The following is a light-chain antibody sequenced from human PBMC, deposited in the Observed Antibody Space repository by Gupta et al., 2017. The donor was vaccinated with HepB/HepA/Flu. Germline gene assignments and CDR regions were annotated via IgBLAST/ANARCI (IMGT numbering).Light chain of an antibody. Sequence: DNQITHSPSSLTSSVGDTVTITSRACQAITTYLARYQQNPGKVPKLLIYAASTLQSGVPSRFSGSGSGRDFTLNISGLQREDVATYYCQKYNSAPFTFGPGTKVDIK. CDR2: AAS. CDR3: QKYNSAPFT. J-gene: IGKJ3*01. V-gene: IGKV1-27*01. CDR1: QAITTY.